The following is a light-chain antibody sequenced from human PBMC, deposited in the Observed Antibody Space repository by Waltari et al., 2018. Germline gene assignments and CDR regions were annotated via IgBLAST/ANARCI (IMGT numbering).Light chain of an antibody. Sequence: DIQMTQSPSSLSASVGDRVTITCRASQTIITYLNWYQQKPGKAPNLLVYGASSLQSGVPSRFSGSGSVTDFTLTISSLQPEDFATYYCQQSYSTPRTFGQGTKL. CDR3: QQSYSTPRT. J-gene: IGKJ2*01. CDR1: QTIITY. CDR2: GAS. V-gene: IGKV1-39*01.